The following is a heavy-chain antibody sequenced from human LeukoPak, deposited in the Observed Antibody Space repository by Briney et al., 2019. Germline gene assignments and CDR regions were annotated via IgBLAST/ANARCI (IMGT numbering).Heavy chain of an antibody. V-gene: IGHV3-74*01. J-gene: IGHJ4*02. CDR1: GFAFSTSW. CDR2: INSDGNDR. Sequence: PGGSLRLSCAASGFAFSTSWMHWLRQAPGEGLVWVSRINSDGNDRNYADSVKGRFTISRDNAKNTLYLQMNSLRAEDTAVYYCVRDMGYYDKVWGQGTLVTASS. CDR3: VRDMGYYDKV. D-gene: IGHD3-22*01.